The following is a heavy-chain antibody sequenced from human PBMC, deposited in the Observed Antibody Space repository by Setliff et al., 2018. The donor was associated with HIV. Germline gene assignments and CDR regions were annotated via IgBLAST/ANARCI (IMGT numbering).Heavy chain of an antibody. CDR1: GYSISSGYY. D-gene: IGHD3-16*01. J-gene: IGHJ6*02. Sequence: SETLSLTCAVSGYSISSGYYWGWIRQPPGKGLEWIGSIYHSGSTYYNPSLKSRVTISADTSKNQFSLKLTSVTAADTAVYYCARHNVITYGGLLFDYFYYGMDVWGHGTTVTVSS. V-gene: IGHV4-38-2*01. CDR3: ARHNVITYGGLLFDYFYYGMDV. CDR2: IYHSGST.